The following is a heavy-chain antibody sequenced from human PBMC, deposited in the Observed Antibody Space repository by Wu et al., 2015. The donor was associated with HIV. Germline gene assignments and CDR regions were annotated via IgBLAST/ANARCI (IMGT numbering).Heavy chain of an antibody. D-gene: IGHD3-22*01. J-gene: IGHJ4*02. V-gene: IGHV1-18*01. Sequence: QVQLVQSGLEVKKTGASVKVSCKASGYTFSDYAISWVRQAPGEGLRWMAWISGYGGKPNYAQMIEDRVTVTIDTSTSTAYMELKSLRSDDTALYYCARDRRTVDSFEGDSRGTFDYWGQGNPGHRLL. CDR2: ISGYGGKP. CDR1: GYTFSDYA. CDR3: ARDRRTVDSFEGDSRGTFDY.